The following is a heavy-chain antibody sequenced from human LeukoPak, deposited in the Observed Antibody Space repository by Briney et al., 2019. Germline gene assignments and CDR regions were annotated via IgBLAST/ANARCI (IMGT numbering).Heavy chain of an antibody. CDR2: IHPNSGGT. CDR3: ARGETTVTYFDY. CDR1: GYTFTRYY. D-gene: IGHD4-17*01. V-gene: IGHV1-2*02. J-gene: IGHJ4*02. Sequence: GAPVKVSSKASGYTFTRYYIQWVRQAPGQGLEGVAWIHPNSGGTNYAQKFQGRVTMTRNTSISTAYMELSRLRSDDTAVYYCARGETTVTYFDYWGQGTLVTVSS.